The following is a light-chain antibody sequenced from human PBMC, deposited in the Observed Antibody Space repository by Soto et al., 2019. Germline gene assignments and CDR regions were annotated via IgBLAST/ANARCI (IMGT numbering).Light chain of an antibody. CDR2: EVS. CDR1: SSDVGTYIY. V-gene: IGLV2-23*02. J-gene: IGLJ3*02. Sequence: QSALTQPASVSGSPGQSITISCTGTSSDVGTYIYVSWYQQHPGKAPRLLIYEVSNRPSGVSNRFSGSKSGNTASLTISGLQAEDEADYYCCSYAGSSTWVFGGGTKLTVL. CDR3: CSYAGSSTWV.